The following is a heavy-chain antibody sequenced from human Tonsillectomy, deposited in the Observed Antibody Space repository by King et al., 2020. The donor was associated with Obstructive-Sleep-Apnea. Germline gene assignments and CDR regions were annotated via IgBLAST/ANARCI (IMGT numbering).Heavy chain of an antibody. J-gene: IGHJ4*02. D-gene: IGHD3-9*01. CDR1: GFTLSSYC. V-gene: IGHV3-21*01. Sequence: VQLVESGGGLVKPGGSLRLSCAASGFTLSSYCMNWVRQAPGKGLEWVSSITSRTSYINYADSVKGRFTISRDNAKNSLYLQMNSLRAEDTALYYCVRVQLRYFDWQYEHTPGYFDYWGQGTLVTVSS. CDR2: ITSRTSYI. CDR3: VRVQLRYFDWQYEHTPGYFDY.